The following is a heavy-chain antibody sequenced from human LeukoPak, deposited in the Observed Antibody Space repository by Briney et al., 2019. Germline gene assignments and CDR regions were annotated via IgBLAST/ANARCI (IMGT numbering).Heavy chain of an antibody. D-gene: IGHD3-10*01. J-gene: IGHJ4*02. Sequence: SETLSLTCPVSGYSISSGYYWGWIRQPPGKGLEWIGSIYHSGSTYYNPSLKSRVTISVDTSKNQFSLKLSSVTAADPAVYYCAGQYYYGSGSYYPFDYWGQGTLVSVSS. CDR3: AGQYYYGSGSYYPFDY. V-gene: IGHV4-38-2*01. CDR2: IYHSGST. CDR1: GYSISSGYY.